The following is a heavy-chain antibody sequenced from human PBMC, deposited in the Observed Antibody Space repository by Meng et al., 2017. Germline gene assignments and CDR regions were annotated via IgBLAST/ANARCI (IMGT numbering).Heavy chain of an antibody. CDR3: ARGIAVAGISLNTYYYYYGMDV. J-gene: IGHJ6*02. V-gene: IGHV4-34*01. CDR1: GGSFSGYY. CDR2: INHSGST. D-gene: IGHD6-19*01. Sequence: GSLRLSCAVYGGSFSGYYWSWIRQPPGKGLEWIGEINHSGSTNYNPSLKSRVTISADTSKNQFSLKLSSVTAADTAVYYCARGIAVAGISLNTYYYYYGMDVWGQGTTVTVSS.